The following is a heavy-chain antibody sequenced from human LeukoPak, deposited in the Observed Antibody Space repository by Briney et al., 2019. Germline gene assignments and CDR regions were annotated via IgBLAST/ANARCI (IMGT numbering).Heavy chain of an antibody. J-gene: IGHJ4*02. CDR1: GGSISSGSYY. CDR2: IYTSGST. D-gene: IGHD6-19*01. V-gene: IGHV4-61*02. Sequence: TLSLTCTVSGGSISSGSYYWSWIRQPAGRGLEWIGRIYTSGSTNYNPSLKSRVTISVDTSKNQFSLKLSSVTAADTAVYYCARYSGWYGSDYWGQGTLVTVSS. CDR3: ARYSGWYGSDY.